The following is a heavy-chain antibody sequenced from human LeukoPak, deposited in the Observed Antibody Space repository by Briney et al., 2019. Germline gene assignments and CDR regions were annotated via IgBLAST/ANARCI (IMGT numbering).Heavy chain of an antibody. Sequence: VASVKVSCKASGYTFTSYDINWVRQATGQGHEWMGWMNPNSGNTGYAQKFQGRVTITRNTSISTAYMELSSLRSEDTAVYYCARGRSLREYIPDYWGQGTLVTVSS. CDR2: MNPNSGNT. V-gene: IGHV1-8*03. CDR3: ARGRSLREYIPDY. CDR1: GYTFTSYD. J-gene: IGHJ4*02. D-gene: IGHD3-16*01.